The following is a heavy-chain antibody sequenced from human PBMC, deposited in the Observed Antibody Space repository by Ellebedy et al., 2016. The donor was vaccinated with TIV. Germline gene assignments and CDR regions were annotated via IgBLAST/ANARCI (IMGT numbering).Heavy chain of an antibody. CDR2: ISSSSSYI. Sequence: GESLKISCAASGFTFRSYSMNWVRQAPGKGLEWVSSISSSSSYIYYADSVKGRFTISRDNAKNSLYLQMNSLRAEDTAVYYCAREGDTAMVHGMDVWGQGTTVTVSS. D-gene: IGHD5-18*01. V-gene: IGHV3-21*04. J-gene: IGHJ6*02. CDR1: GFTFRSYS. CDR3: AREGDTAMVHGMDV.